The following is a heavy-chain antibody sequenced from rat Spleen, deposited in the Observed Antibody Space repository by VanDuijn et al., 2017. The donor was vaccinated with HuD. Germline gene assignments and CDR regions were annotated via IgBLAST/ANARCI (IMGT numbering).Heavy chain of an antibody. D-gene: IGHD1-6*01. Sequence: EVQLVESGGGLVQPGRSLKLSCAASGFTFSNYGMHWIRQAPTKGLEWVASISPSGGSTYYRDSVKGRFTISRDNAKNTLYLQMNSLRSEDTATYYCARRGVYYGLSLGVGYFDFWGPGTMVTVSS. CDR1: GFTFSNYG. CDR2: ISPSGGST. V-gene: IGHV5-19*01. J-gene: IGHJ1*01. CDR3: ARRGVYYGLSLGVGYFDF.